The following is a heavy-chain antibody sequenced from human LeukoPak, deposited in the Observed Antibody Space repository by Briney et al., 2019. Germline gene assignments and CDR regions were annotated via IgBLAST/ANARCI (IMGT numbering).Heavy chain of an antibody. CDR2: ITHNGYT. D-gene: IGHD3-10*01. Sequence: SETLSLTCAVYGASFSGYYWGWIRQPPGKGLQWIGEITHNGYTNYNPALKSRVTISIDTSKNEFSLKVSSVTAADMAIYYCAASGGPINWFDPWGQGTLVTVSS. CDR1: GASFSGYY. J-gene: IGHJ5*02. V-gene: IGHV4-34*01. CDR3: AASGGPINWFDP.